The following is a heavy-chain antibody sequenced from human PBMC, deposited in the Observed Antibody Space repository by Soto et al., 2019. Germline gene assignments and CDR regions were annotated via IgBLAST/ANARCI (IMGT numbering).Heavy chain of an antibody. Sequence: ETLRLSCAASGFTFSSYAMSWVRQAPGKGLEWVSAISGSGGSTYYADSVKGRFTISRDNSKNTLYLQMNSLRAEDTAVYYCAKDTGYSSGWYVDYWGQGTLVTVSS. CDR2: ISGSGGST. CDR1: GFTFSSYA. CDR3: AKDTGYSSGWYVDY. V-gene: IGHV3-23*01. J-gene: IGHJ4*02. D-gene: IGHD6-19*01.